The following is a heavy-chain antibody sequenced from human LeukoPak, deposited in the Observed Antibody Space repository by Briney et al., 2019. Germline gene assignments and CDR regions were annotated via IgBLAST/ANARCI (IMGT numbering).Heavy chain of an antibody. CDR3: AMGSSWYDFDY. V-gene: IGHV5-51*01. D-gene: IGHD6-13*01. CDR2: IYPGDSDT. CDR1: GYSFGSYW. J-gene: IGHJ4*02. Sequence: GESLKISCKGSGYSFGSYWIGWVRQMPGKGLEWVGVIYPGDSDTRYSPSFQGQVIISADKSINTAYLQWGSLKASDTAMYYCAMGSSWYDFDYWGQGTLVTVSS.